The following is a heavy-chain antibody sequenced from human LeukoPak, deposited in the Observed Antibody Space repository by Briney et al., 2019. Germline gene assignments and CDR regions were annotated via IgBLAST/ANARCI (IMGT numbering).Heavy chain of an antibody. J-gene: IGHJ6*03. V-gene: IGHV1-46*01. D-gene: IGHD6-6*01. Sequence: ASVKVSCKASGYTFTSYYMHWVRQAPGQGLEWMGIINPSGGSTSYAQKFQGRVTISVDTSKNQFSLKLSSVTAADTAVYYCARGRYSSSSPYYYYYYMDVWGKGTTVTVSS. CDR2: INPSGGST. CDR3: ARGRYSSSSPYYYYYYMDV. CDR1: GYTFTSYY.